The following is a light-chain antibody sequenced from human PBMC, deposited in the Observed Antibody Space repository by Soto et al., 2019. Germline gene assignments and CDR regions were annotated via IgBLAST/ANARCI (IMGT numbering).Light chain of an antibody. CDR1: QRISNNY. J-gene: IGKJ1*01. CDR3: QQYGTLPET. V-gene: IGKV3-20*01. Sequence: EIVLTQSPATLSLSPGERATLSCRASQRISNNYLAWYQQRPGQAPRLLIYGASNRATGIPDRFAVSGSGTDFTLTISRLEPEDFAVYFCQQYGTLPETFGQGTKVEI. CDR2: GAS.